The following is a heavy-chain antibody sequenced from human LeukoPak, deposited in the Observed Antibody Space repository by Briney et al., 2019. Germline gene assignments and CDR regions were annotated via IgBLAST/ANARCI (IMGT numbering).Heavy chain of an antibody. D-gene: IGHD3-16*02. V-gene: IGHV4-34*01. Sequence: SSETLSLTCAVYGGSFSGYYWSWIRQPPGKGLEWIGEINHSGSTNYNPSLKSRVTISVDTSKNQFSLKLSSVTAADTAVYYCARIPTLCLGELSALDYWGQGTLVTVSS. J-gene: IGHJ4*02. CDR1: GGSFSGYY. CDR2: INHSGST. CDR3: ARIPTLCLGELSALDY.